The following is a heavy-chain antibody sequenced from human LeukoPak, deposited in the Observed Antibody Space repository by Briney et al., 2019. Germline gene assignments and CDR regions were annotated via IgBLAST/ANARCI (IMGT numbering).Heavy chain of an antibody. Sequence: SETLSLTCTVSGASLIDQYWCWIRQPPGKGLEWIGYVHYTGSAHYSPSLQTRVTISIDTSNNQFSLKLNPVTAADTAVYFCARWRYTSSPNWFDPWGQGTLVPVSS. D-gene: IGHD1-14*01. V-gene: IGHV4-59*11. CDR3: ARWRYTSSPNWFDP. CDR1: GASLIDQY. J-gene: IGHJ5*02. CDR2: VHYTGSA.